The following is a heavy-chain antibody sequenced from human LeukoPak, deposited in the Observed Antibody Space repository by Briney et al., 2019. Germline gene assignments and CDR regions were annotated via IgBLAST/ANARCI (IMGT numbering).Heavy chain of an antibody. CDR3: AHSGGSLRYFDWLLPSPYSIGSEYFQH. D-gene: IGHD3-9*01. Sequence: ESGPTLVKPTQTLTLTCTFSGFSLSTSGVGVGWIRQPPGKALEWLALIYWNDDKRYSPSLKSRLTITKDTSKNQVVLTMINMDPVDTATYYCAHSGGSLRYFDWLLPSPYSIGSEYFQHWGQGTLVTVSS. J-gene: IGHJ1*01. V-gene: IGHV2-5*01. CDR2: IYWNDDK. CDR1: GFSLSTSGVG.